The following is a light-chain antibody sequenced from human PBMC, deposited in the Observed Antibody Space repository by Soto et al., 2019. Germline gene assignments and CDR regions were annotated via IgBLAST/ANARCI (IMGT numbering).Light chain of an antibody. CDR3: QQYYTTPIT. CDR1: QSFLYSSNNKNY. J-gene: IGKJ5*01. CDR2: WAA. V-gene: IGKV4-1*01. Sequence: DILMTQSPASLAVSLGERATINCKSSQSFLYSSNNKNYLAWYQQKPGQPPKLLIYWAATRESGVPDRFSGSGSGTGFTLTISSLQAEDVAVYYCQQYYTTPITFGQGTRLEIK.